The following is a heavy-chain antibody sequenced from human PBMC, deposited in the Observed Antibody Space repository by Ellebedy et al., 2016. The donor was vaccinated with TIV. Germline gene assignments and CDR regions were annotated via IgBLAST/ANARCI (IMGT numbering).Heavy chain of an antibody. Sequence: SQTLSLTCAISGDSVSSNRATWNWIRHSPSTVLVWLGRTYYRSKWFNEYAVAVRGRITINTDTVKNQFSLQLHSVTPEDTAVNYCARRGAVGAANTLDYWGQGALVTISS. V-gene: IGHV6-1*01. D-gene: IGHD1-26*01. CDR1: GDSVSSNRAT. J-gene: IGHJ4*02. CDR3: ARRGAVGAANTLDY. CDR2: TYYRSKWFN.